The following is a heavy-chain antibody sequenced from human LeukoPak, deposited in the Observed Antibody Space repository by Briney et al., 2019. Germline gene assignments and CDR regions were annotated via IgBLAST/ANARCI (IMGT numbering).Heavy chain of an antibody. CDR1: GGSISSYY. J-gene: IGHJ5*02. D-gene: IGHD5-12*01. CDR3: ARNEGYHWFDP. Sequence: SETLSLTCTVSGGSISSYYWSWIRQPPVKGLEWIGYIYYSGSTNYNPSLKSRVTISVDTSKNQFSLKLSSVTAADTAVYYCARNEGYHWFDPWGQGTLVTVSS. V-gene: IGHV4-59*01. CDR2: IYYSGST.